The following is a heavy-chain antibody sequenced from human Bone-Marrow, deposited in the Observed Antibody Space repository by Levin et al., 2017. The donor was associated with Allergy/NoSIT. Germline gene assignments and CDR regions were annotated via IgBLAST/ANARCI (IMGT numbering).Heavy chain of an antibody. CDR2: IYSGGST. CDR1: GFTVGNNY. Sequence: LSLTCAASGFTVGNNYMKWVRQAPGKGLEWVSLIYSGGSTYYADSVKGRFTISRDNSKNTLHLQMNSLRTEDTAVYYCARDRTCSGGICYGSWGQGTLVTVSS. CDR3: ARDRTCSGGICYGS. J-gene: IGHJ5*02. V-gene: IGHV3-66*01. D-gene: IGHD2-15*01.